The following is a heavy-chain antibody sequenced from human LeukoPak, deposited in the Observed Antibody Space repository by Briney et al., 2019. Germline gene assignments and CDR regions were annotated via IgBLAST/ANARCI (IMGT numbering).Heavy chain of an antibody. CDR3: AKEHYFGSESYPDY. CDR2: ISPDGSNK. Sequence: GGSLRLSCAASGFPFTSYGMHWVRQAPGKGLEWVAVISPDGSNKYYADSVKGRFTISRDNSKNTLYLQMNSLRAEDTAVYNCAKEHYFGSESYPDYWGQGTLVTVSS. CDR1: GFPFTSYG. D-gene: IGHD3-10*01. V-gene: IGHV3-30*18. J-gene: IGHJ4*02.